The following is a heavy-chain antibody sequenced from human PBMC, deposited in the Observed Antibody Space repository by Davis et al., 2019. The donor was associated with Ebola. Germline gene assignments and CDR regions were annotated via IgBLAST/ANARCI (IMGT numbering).Heavy chain of an antibody. V-gene: IGHV4-59*01. D-gene: IGHD4-11*01. Sequence: SETLSLTCTVSGGSMSGFYWSWIRQPPGKTLEWIGNIYYSGTTNYNPSLKSRVTISSDTSKNQFSLNVSSVTAADSAMYYCARTPQYGNYGSYFDNWGQGALVTVSS. CDR1: GGSMSGFY. CDR3: ARTPQYGNYGSYFDN. J-gene: IGHJ4*02. CDR2: IYYSGTT.